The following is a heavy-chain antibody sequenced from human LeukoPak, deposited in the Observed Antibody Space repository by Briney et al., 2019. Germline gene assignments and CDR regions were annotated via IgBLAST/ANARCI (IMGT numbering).Heavy chain of an antibody. Sequence: PGGSLRHSCAASGFTFSSYAMSWLRQTPQKGLEWVSGISVTGDFTYYADSVKGRFTIARDNSRTTVYLQLNSLRADDTAVYYCAKSHITRYPLQYYFDLWGQGAQVIVSS. CDR2: ISVTGDFT. CDR3: AKSHITRYPLQYYFDL. D-gene: IGHD2-21*01. CDR1: GFTFSSYA. V-gene: IGHV3-23*01. J-gene: IGHJ4*02.